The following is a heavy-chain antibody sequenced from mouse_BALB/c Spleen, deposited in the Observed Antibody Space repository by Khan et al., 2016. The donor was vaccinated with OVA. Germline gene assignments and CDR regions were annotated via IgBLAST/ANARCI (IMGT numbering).Heavy chain of an antibody. D-gene: IGHD1-1*01. V-gene: IGHV2-9-2*01. CDR3: VRRGNYYGSFYWYFDV. CDR2: IWTGGGT. J-gene: IGHJ1*01. Sequence: VQLKESGPGLVAPSQSLSITCTVSGFSLTSYDISWIRQPPGKGLEWLGVIWTGGGTNYNSAFMSRLSISKDNSKSQVFLKMNSLQNDDTAMYYSVRRGNYYGSFYWYFDVWGAGTTVTVSS. CDR1: GFSLTSYD.